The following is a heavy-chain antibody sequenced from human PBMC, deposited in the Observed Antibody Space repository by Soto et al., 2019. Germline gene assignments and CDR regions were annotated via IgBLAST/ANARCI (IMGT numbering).Heavy chain of an antibody. J-gene: IGHJ5*02. CDR3: ARLMVVATPAGWYDP. CDR2: IYPSDSDT. V-gene: IGHV5-51*01. Sequence: GESLKISCKASGYSFSHDWIGWVRQMPGKGLEWMGIIYPSDSDTRYSPSFEGRVTISADKSINTAYLQWSSLKASDTAMYYCARLMVVATPAGWYDPWGQGTLVTVPS. D-gene: IGHD2-15*01. CDR1: GYSFSHDW.